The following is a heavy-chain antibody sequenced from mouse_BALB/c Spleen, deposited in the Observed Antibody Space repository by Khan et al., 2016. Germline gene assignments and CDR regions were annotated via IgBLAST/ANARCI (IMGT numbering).Heavy chain of an antibody. CDR2: TNPTNGRT. D-gene: IGHD1-1*01. Sequence: VQLQQPGAELVTAGASVKMSCKASGYTFTSYWMHWVKQRLGQGLEWFAETNPTNGRTYYNEKFKSKATLTVDKSSSTAYMLLSGPTFEDSAVYYCARIKKIVATYFDYWGQGTTLTVSS. CDR1: GYTFTSYW. J-gene: IGHJ2*01. V-gene: IGHV1S81*02. CDR3: ARIKKIVATYFDY.